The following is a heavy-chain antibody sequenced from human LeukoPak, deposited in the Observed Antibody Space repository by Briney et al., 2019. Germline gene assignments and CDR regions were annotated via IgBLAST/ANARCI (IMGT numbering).Heavy chain of an antibody. Sequence: GGSLRLSCAASGFTFDDYGMSWVRHAPGKGLEWVSGINWNGGSTGYADSVKGRFTISRGNAKNSLYLQMNSLRAEDTALYYCARRTTVTTHYYYYYMDVWGKGTTVTVSS. CDR3: ARRTTVTTHYYYYYMDV. CDR1: GFTFDDYG. V-gene: IGHV3-20*04. D-gene: IGHD4-17*01. CDR2: INWNGGST. J-gene: IGHJ6*03.